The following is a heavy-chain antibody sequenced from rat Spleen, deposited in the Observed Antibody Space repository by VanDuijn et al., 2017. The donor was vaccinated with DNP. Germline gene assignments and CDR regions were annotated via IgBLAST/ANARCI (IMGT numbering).Heavy chain of an antibody. CDR1: GFNFNDHW. V-gene: IGHV5-25*01. Sequence: EVQLVESGGGLVKPGRSLKLSCAASGFNFNDHWMGWVRQAPTKGLEWVATISTSGSRAYYPDSVKGRFTISRDDAKSSLYLQMNSLKSEDTATYYCARSRLPGYYPFACWGQGVMVTVSS. J-gene: IGHJ2*01. CDR2: ISTSGSRA. CDR3: ARSRLPGYYPFAC. D-gene: IGHD1-4*01.